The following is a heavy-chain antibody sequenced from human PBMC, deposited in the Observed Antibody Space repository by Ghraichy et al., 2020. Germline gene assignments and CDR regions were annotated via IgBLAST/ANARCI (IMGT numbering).Heavy chain of an antibody. J-gene: IGHJ6*02. CDR3: ARGVDLGQPRIYYYYYGMDV. Sequence: SETLSLTCAVYGGSFSGYYWSWIRQPPGKGLEWIGEINHSGSTNYNPSLKSRVTISVDTSKNQFSLKLSSVTAADTAVYYCARGVDLGQPRIYYYYYGMDVWGQGTTVTVSS. CDR2: INHSGST. CDR1: GGSFSGYY. V-gene: IGHV4-34*01. D-gene: IGHD7-27*01.